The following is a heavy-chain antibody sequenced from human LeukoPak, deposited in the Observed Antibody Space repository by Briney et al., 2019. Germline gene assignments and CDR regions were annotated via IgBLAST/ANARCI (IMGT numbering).Heavy chain of an antibody. D-gene: IGHD4-11*01. Sequence: GASVKVSCKASGYTFTSYGISWVRQAPGQGLEWMGWISAYNGNTNYAQKLQGRVTMTTDTSTSTAYMELRSLRSDDTAVYYCARVYSNYITDTNYGMDVWGQGPRSPSP. V-gene: IGHV1-18*01. J-gene: IGHJ6*02. CDR2: ISAYNGNT. CDR3: ARVYSNYITDTNYGMDV. CDR1: GYTFTSYG.